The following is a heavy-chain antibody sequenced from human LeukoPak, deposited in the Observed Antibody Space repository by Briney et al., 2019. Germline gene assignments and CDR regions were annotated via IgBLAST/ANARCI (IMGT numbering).Heavy chain of an antibody. CDR3: ARDLRDNYYDSSGYYRSYWYFDL. V-gene: IGHV4-4*07. CDR1: GGSISSYY. J-gene: IGHJ2*01. CDR2: IYTSGST. D-gene: IGHD3-22*01. Sequence: SETLSLTCTVSGGSISSYYWSWIRQPAGKGLEWIGRIYTSGSTNYNPSLKSRVTMSVDTSKNQFSLKLSSVTAADTAVYYCARDLRDNYYDSSGYYRSYWYFDLWGRGTLVTVSS.